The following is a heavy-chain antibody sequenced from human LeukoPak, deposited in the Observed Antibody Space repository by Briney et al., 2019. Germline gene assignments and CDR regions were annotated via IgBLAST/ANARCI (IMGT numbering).Heavy chain of an antibody. CDR1: GFTLSDHF. V-gene: IGHV3-72*01. CDR2: SRNKVNSYTT. J-gene: IGHJ4*02. CDR3: VAMLRGVGY. Sequence: GGSLRLACAAPGFTLSDHFMDWVRQAPGEGLEWVGRSRNKVNSYTTEYAASVKGRFTISRDDSNNSLYLQMSSLKTEDTAVYFCVAMLRGVGYWGQGTLVTVS. D-gene: IGHD3-10*01.